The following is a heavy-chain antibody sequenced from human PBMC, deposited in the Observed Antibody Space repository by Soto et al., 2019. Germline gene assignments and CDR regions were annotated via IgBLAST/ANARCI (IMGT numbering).Heavy chain of an antibody. V-gene: IGHV3-30*18. CDR1: GFAFSSFG. J-gene: IGHJ4*02. Sequence: GGSLRLSCAASGFAFSSFGMHWVRQAPGKGLEWLTVISYDGNTKYYAESVKGRFTISRDNSKNTLYLQMNSLRTEDTALYYCAKAYGESLDHWGQGTLVTVSS. D-gene: IGHD3-10*01. CDR3: AKAYGESLDH. CDR2: ISYDGNTK.